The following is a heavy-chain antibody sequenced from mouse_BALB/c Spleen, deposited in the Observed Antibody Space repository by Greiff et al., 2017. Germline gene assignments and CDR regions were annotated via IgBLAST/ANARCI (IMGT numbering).Heavy chain of an antibody. CDR2: IRSKSNNYAT. J-gene: IGHJ3*01. V-gene: IGHV10-1*02. CDR1: GFTFNTYA. D-gene: IGHD1-1*01. Sequence: GGGLVQPKGSLKLSCAASGFTFNTYAMNWVRQAPGKGLEWVARIRSKSNNYATYYADSVKDRFTISRDDSQSMLYLQMNNLKTEDTAMYYCVRPDYYGSSYRAWFAYWGQGTLVTVSA. CDR3: VRPDYYGSSYRAWFAY.